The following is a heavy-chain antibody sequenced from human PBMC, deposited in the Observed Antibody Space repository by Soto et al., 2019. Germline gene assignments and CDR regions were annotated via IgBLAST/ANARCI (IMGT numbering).Heavy chain of an antibody. V-gene: IGHV3-21*01. CDR1: GLTFNTYN. J-gene: IGHJ5*02. D-gene: IGHD6-19*01. CDR3: ARDGGSGLSWFDP. CDR2: ISSSSAYI. Sequence: LRLSCAATGLTFNTYNMNWVRQAPGKGLEWVSSISSSSAYIYYADSAKGRFTISRDNAKNLLFLQMNSLRAEDTAVYYCARDGGSGLSWFDPWGQGTQVTVSS.